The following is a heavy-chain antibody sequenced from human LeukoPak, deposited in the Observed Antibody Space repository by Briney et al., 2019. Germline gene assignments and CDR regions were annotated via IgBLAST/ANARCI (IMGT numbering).Heavy chain of an antibody. Sequence: SENLSLTCTVSGGSISSYYWSWIRQPPGKGPEWIGYIYYSGSTNYNPSLKSRVTISVDTSKNQFSLKLSSVTAADTAVYYCARQYYYDSSGYSHWGQGTLVTVSS. CDR2: IYYSGST. CDR1: GGSISSYY. D-gene: IGHD3-22*01. V-gene: IGHV4-59*01. CDR3: ARQYYYDSSGYSH. J-gene: IGHJ4*02.